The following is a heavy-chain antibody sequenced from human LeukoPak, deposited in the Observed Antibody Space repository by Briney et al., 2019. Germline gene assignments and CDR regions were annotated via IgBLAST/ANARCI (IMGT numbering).Heavy chain of an antibody. D-gene: IGHD3-22*01. Sequence: GRSLRLSCAASGFTFDDYAMHWVRQAPVRGLEWVSGISWNSGSIGYADSVKGRFTISRDNAKNSLYLQMNSLRAEDTALYYCAKALGPYYYDSSGYLDYWGQGTLVTVSS. CDR1: GFTFDDYA. CDR3: AKALGPYYYDSSGYLDY. J-gene: IGHJ4*02. V-gene: IGHV3-9*01. CDR2: ISWNSGSI.